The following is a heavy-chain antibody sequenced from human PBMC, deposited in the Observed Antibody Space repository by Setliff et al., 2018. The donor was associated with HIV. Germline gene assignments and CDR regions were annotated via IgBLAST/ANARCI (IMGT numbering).Heavy chain of an antibody. D-gene: IGHD1-26*01. CDR3: ARRGGSYPLDAFDI. CDR2: IYTSGST. V-gene: IGHV4-61*02. CDR1: GGSISSGSYY. J-gene: IGHJ3*02. Sequence: SETLSLTCTVSGGSISSGSYYWSWIRQPAGKGLEWIGRIYTSGSTNYNPSLKSRVTISVEKPKNQFSLKLSSVTAADTAVYYCARRGGSYPLDAFDIWGQGTMVTVSS.